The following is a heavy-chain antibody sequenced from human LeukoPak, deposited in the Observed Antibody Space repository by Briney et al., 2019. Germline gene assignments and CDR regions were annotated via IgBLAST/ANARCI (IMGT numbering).Heavy chain of an antibody. V-gene: IGHV1-69*01. CDR3: ASESIDCGGDCSQDLHHYYGMDV. CDR1: GGTFSSYA. J-gene: IGHJ6*02. CDR2: ITPIFGTA. Sequence: ASVKVSCKASGGTFSSYAISWVRQAPGQGLEWMGGITPIFGTANYAQKFQGRVTITADESTSTAYMELSSLRSEDTAVYYCASESIDCGGDCSQDLHHYYGMDVWGQGTTVTVSS. D-gene: IGHD2-21*02.